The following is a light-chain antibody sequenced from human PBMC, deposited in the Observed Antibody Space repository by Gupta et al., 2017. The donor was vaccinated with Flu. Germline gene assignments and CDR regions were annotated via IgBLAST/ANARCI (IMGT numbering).Light chain of an antibody. CDR2: SNN. Sequence: QSVLTQSPSASVTPGQRVTISCSGSTSNIGSNTVNWFQQLPGTAPKLLIYSNNQRPSGVPDRFSGSRSATSASLAISGLQSEDEADYYCATWDDSLTGWVFGGGTKLTVL. J-gene: IGLJ3*02. CDR1: TSNIGSNT. V-gene: IGLV1-44*01. CDR3: ATWDDSLTGWV.